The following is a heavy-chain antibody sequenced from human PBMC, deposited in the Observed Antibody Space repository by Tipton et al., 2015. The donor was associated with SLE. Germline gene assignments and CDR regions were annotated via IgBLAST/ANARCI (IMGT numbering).Heavy chain of an antibody. J-gene: IGHJ4*02. CDR1: GGSISSYY. CDR3: AREDFDWLSPRY. D-gene: IGHD3-9*01. Sequence: TLSLTCTVSGGSISSYYWSWIRQPPGKGLEWIGRIYTSGSTNYNPALKSRVTISVDTSKNQFSLKLSSVTAADTAVYYCAREDFDWLSPRYWGQGTLVTVSS. V-gene: IGHV4-4*08. CDR2: IYTSGST.